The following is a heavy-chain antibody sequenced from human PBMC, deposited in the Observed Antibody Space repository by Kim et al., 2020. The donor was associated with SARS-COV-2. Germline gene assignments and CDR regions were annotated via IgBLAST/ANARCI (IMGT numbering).Heavy chain of an antibody. D-gene: IGHD4-17*01. CDR1: GYSFTSYW. Sequence: GESLKISCKGSGYSFTSYWIGWVRQMPGKGLEWMGIIYPGDSDTRYSPSFQGQVTISADKSISTAYLQWSSLKASDTAMYYCARLSEIYGDYAWYYFDYWGQGTLVTVSS. CDR2: IYPGDSDT. J-gene: IGHJ4*02. V-gene: IGHV5-51*01. CDR3: ARLSEIYGDYAWYYFDY.